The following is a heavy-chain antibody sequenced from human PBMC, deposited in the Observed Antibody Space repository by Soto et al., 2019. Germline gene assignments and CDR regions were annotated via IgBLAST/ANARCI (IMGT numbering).Heavy chain of an antibody. CDR3: ASRDPGTSADY. V-gene: IGHV4-4*02. CDR2: IYRTGST. D-gene: IGHD1-7*01. Sequence: SETLSLTCAVSGGSFTSNNWWTWVRQPPGQGLEWIGEIYRTGSTNYNPSLKSRVTISLDKSENQFSLKVTSLTAADTAVYYCASRDPGTSADYWGQGTLVTVSS. J-gene: IGHJ4*02. CDR1: GGSFTSNNW.